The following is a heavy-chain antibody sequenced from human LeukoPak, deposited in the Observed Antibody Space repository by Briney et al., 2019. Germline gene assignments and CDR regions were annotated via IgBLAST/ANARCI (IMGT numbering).Heavy chain of an antibody. D-gene: IGHD2-15*01. V-gene: IGHV1-2*02. CDR2: INPNTGDT. J-gene: IGHJ2*01. CDR1: GYTFTGYY. Sequence: ASVKVSCKASGYTFTGYYMHWVRQAPGQELEWMGWINPNTGDTNFAQKFQGRVAMTRDTSLSTAYMDLSRLTSDDTAVYYCARDWPGISLHFDLWGRGTLITVSS. CDR3: ARDWPGISLHFDL.